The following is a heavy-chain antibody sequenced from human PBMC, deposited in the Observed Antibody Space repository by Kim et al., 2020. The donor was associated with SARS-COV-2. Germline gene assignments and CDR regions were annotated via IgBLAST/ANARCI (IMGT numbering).Heavy chain of an antibody. J-gene: IGHJ5*02. CDR3: ARNIGITMIVVVTGWFDP. Sequence: SETLSLTCTVSGGSISSGGYYWSWIRQHPGKGLEWIGYIYYSGSTYYNPSLKSRVTISVDTSKNQFSLKLSSVTAADTAVYYCARNIGITMIVVVTGWFDPWGQGALVTVSS. D-gene: IGHD3-22*01. V-gene: IGHV4-31*03. CDR2: IYYSGST. CDR1: GGSISSGGYY.